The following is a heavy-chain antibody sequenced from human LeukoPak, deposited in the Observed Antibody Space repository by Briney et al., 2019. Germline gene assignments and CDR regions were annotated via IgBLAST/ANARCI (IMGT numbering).Heavy chain of an antibody. CDR2: IYYSGST. J-gene: IGHJ5*02. V-gene: IGHV4-59*01. Sequence: SETLSLTCTVSGGSISSYYWSWIRQPPGKGLEWIGYIYYSGSTNYNPSLKSRVTISVDTSKNQFSLKLSSVTAADTAVYYCARASRGFGDLYRPYNWFDPWGQGTLVTVSS. CDR1: GGSISSYY. CDR3: ARASRGFGDLYRPYNWFDP. D-gene: IGHD3-10*01.